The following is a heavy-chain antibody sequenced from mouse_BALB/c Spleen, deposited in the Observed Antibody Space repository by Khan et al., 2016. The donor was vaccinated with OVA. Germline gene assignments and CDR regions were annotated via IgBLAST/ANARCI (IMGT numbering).Heavy chain of an antibody. CDR2: IWAGGST. CDR1: GFSLTSYG. D-gene: IGHD2-3*01. Sequence: QVQLKQSGPGLVAPSQSLSITCTVSGFSLTSYGVNWVRQPPGKGLEWLGVIWAGGSTNYNSAPMSRLSISKDNSKRQDFLKMNRLQPDDSAMYYCARFYDPYDAMDYWGQGTSVTVSS. CDR3: ARFYDPYDAMDY. V-gene: IGHV2-9*02. J-gene: IGHJ4*01.